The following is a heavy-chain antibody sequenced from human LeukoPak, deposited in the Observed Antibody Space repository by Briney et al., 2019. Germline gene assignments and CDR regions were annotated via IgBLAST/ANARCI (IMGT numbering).Heavy chain of an antibody. CDR1: GFTFSSYA. J-gene: IGHJ4*02. CDR3: VKGMSRGYSYDAFEY. V-gene: IGHV3-64D*09. D-gene: IGHD5-18*01. CDR2: VSSNGGST. Sequence: PGGSLRLSCSVSGFTFSSYAMHWVRQAPGKGLEYVSAVSSNGGSTYYADSVKGRFTISRDNSKDTLYLQMSSLRVEDTAVYYCVKGMSRGYSYDAFEYWGQGTLVTVSS.